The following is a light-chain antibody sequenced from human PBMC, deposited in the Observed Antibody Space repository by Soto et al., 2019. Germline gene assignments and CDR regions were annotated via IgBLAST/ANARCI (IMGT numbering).Light chain of an antibody. CDR1: SSDVGSYNL. CDR2: EGS. Sequence: QPASVSGSPGQSITISCTGTSSDVGSYNLVSWYQQHPGKAPKLMIYEGSKRPSGVSNRFSGSKSGNTASLTISGLQAEDEADYYCCSYAGSSTLVFGGGTKRTVL. J-gene: IGLJ2*01. V-gene: IGLV2-23*01. CDR3: CSYAGSSTLV.